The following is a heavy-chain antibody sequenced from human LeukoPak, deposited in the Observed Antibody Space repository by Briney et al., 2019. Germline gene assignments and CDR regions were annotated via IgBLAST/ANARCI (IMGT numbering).Heavy chain of an antibody. D-gene: IGHD3-22*01. Sequence: GGSLRLSCAASGFTFSSYGMSWVRQAPGKGLEWVSAISGSGGSTYYADSVKGRFTISRDNSKNTLYLQMNSLRAEDTAVYYCAKAPLSYYYDSSDYYYFDYWGQGTLVTVSS. CDR1: GFTFSSYG. J-gene: IGHJ4*02. CDR3: AKAPLSYYYDSSDYYYFDY. V-gene: IGHV3-23*01. CDR2: ISGSGGST.